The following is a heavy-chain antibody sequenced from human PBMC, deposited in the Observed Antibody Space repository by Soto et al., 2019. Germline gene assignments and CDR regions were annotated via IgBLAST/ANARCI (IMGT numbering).Heavy chain of an antibody. CDR2: IAFDGSQE. V-gene: IGHV3-30*03. Sequence: QVQLVESGGGVAQPGRALRLSCAASGFTFNTSGMHWVRQAPGKGLEWVAVIAFDGSQEFYGDSVRGRFTISRDNSKNTLFLQMKSLTPEDTAIYYCATKVRVTNYLYYGMDVWGQGTTVTVSS. J-gene: IGHJ6*02. CDR3: ATKVRVTNYLYYGMDV. D-gene: IGHD2-21*02. CDR1: GFTFNTSG.